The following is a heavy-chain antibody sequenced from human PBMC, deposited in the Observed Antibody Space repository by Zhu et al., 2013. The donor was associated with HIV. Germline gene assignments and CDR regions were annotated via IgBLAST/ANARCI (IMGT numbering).Heavy chain of an antibody. CDR1: GGSFSGYY. V-gene: IGHV4-34*01. Sequence: QVQLQQWGAGLLKPSEALSLTCAVYGGSFSGYYWSWIRQPPGKGLEWIGEINHSGSTNYNPSLKSRVTISVDTSKNQFSLKLSSVTAADTAVYYCARRTLTMVRGVGAFDIWGQGTMGHRLF. CDR2: INHSGST. CDR3: ARRTLTMVRGVGAFDI. J-gene: IGHJ3*02. D-gene: IGHD3-10*01.